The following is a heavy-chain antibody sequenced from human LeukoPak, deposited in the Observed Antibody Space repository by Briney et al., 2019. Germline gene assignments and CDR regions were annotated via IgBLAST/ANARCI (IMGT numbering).Heavy chain of an antibody. CDR1: GFTFSSYD. V-gene: IGHV3-13*01. Sequence: GGSLRLSCAASGFTFSSYDMHWVRQATGKGLEWVSAIGTAGDTYYPGSVKGRFTISRENAKNSLYPQMNSLRAGDTAVYYCARGPPIYSGYEETSFDYWGQGTLVTVSS. CDR2: IGTAGDT. CDR3: ARGPPIYSGYEETSFDY. D-gene: IGHD5-12*01. J-gene: IGHJ4*02.